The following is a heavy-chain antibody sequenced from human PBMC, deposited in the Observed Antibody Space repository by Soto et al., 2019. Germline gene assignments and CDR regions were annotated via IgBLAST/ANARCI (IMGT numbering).Heavy chain of an antibody. J-gene: IGHJ6*02. CDR1: GFTFSSYW. CDR3: AKDLPYDYVWGSYRPIFYYYGMDV. CDR2: ISGSEGST. D-gene: IGHD3-16*02. Sequence: PGGSLRLSCAASGFTFSSYWMHWVRQAPGKGLVWVSVISGSEGSTYYADSVKGRFIISRDNSKNTLYLQMKSLRAEDTAVYYCAKDLPYDYVWGSYRPIFYYYGMDVWGQGTTVTVSS. V-gene: IGHV3-23*01.